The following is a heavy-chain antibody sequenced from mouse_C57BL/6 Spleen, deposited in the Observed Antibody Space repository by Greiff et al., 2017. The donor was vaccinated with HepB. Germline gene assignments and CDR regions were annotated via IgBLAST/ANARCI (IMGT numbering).Heavy chain of an antibody. J-gene: IGHJ2*01. CDR3: ARALNWFDY. V-gene: IGHV3-6*01. D-gene: IGHD4-1*01. CDR2: ISYDGSN. Sequence: EVQLVESGPGLVKPSQSLSLTCSVTGYSITSGYYWNWIRQFPGNKLEWMGYISYDGSNNYNPSLKNRISITRDTSKNQFFLKLNSVTTEDTATYYCARALNWFDYWGQGTTLTVSS. CDR1: GYSITSGYY.